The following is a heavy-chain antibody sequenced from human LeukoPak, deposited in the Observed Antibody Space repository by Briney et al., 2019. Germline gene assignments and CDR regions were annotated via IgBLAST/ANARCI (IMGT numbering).Heavy chain of an antibody. CDR3: ARPRYSSGWFWFDP. CDR1: GGFISNSFYN. Sequence: SETLSLTRTVSGGFISNSFYNWAWLRHLPGKGLEWIGSITHSGTTYYNPSLKSRVTMYVDTSKNQFSLKVNSVTAADTAVYYCARPRYSSGWFWFDPWGRGTLVTVSS. D-gene: IGHD6-19*01. J-gene: IGHJ5*02. V-gene: IGHV4-39*01. CDR2: ITHSGTT.